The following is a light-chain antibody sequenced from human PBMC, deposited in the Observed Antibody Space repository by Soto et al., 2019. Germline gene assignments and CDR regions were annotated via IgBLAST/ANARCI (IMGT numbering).Light chain of an antibody. V-gene: IGLV2-14*01. CDR2: DVN. J-gene: IGLJ1*01. CDR3: CSFSTSGTHV. Sequence: QPILTQPASVTGSPAQSITFSCTGTSSDLGTYDYVSWHQQHPGKAPKLIIYDVNNRPSGVSSRFSGSKSGNTASLTISGLHTEDGADYYCCSFSTSGTHVFGTGTKVTVL. CDR1: SSDLGTYDY.